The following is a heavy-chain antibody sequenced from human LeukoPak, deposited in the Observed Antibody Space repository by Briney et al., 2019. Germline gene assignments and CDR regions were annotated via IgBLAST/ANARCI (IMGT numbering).Heavy chain of an antibody. J-gene: IGHJ3*02. V-gene: IGHV3-20*04. D-gene: IGHD1-26*01. CDR3: ARDQAVGGSYSDAFDI. CDR2: INWNGGST. Sequence: GGSLRLSCAASGFTFDDYGMSWVRQAPGKGLEWVSGINWNGGSTGYADSVKGRFTISRDNAKNSLYLQMNSLRAEDTALYYCARDQAVGGSYSDAFDIWGQGTMVTVSS. CDR1: GFTFDDYG.